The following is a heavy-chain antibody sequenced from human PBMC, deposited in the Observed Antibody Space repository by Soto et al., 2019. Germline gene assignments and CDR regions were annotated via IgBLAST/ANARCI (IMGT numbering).Heavy chain of an antibody. J-gene: IGHJ6*02. D-gene: IGHD2-15*01. CDR1: GYTFTSYA. Sequence: QVQLVQSGAEVKKPGASVKVSCKASGYTFTSYAMHWVRQAPGQRLGWMGWINAGNGNTKYQGRVTITRDTSASTAYMELSSLRSEDTAVYYCASEYCSGGSCPLYYGMDVWGQGTTVTVSS. CDR3: ASEYCSGGSCPLYYGMDV. V-gene: IGHV1-3*01. CDR2: INAGNGNT.